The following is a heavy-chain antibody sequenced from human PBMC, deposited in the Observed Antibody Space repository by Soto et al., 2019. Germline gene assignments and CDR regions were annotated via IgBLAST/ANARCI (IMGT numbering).Heavy chain of an antibody. CDR3: GRGHRGGGGVMDV. Sequence: QVQLVQSGAEVKKPGSSVKVSCKASGGTFSSYTISWVRQAPGQGLEWMGRIIPILGIANYAQKFQGRVTITADKTTSQAYMGLGRLGSEGTAVYYWGRGHRGGGGVMDVWGKGTTVTVSS. V-gene: IGHV1-69*02. CDR1: GGTFSSYT. CDR2: IIPILGIA. J-gene: IGHJ6*04. D-gene: IGHD3-10*01.